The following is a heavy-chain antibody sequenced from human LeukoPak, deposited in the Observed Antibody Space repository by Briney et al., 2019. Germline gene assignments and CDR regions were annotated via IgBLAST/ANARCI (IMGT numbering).Heavy chain of an antibody. CDR1: GGSISSGGYS. D-gene: IGHD6-13*01. CDR2: IYHSGST. J-gene: IGHJ3*02. CDR3: ARGFQQLRAFDI. Sequence: SETLSLTCAVSGGSISSGGYSWSWIRQPPGKGLEWIGYIYHSGSTYYNPSLKSRVTISVDRSKNQFSLKLSSVTAADTAVYYCARGFQQLRAFDIWGQGTMVTVSS. V-gene: IGHV4-30-2*01.